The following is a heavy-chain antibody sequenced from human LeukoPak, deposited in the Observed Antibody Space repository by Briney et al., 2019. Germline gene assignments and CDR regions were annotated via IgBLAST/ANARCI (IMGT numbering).Heavy chain of an antibody. CDR2: IYYSGLT. Sequence: SETLSLTCAVPGGSIRSSSYYWGWLRQPPGKGLAWIGSIYYSGLTYYSPSLKSRVTISVDTSKNQFSLKLSSVTAADTAVYYCARHDPDSYDWFDPWGQGTLVTVSS. D-gene: IGHD5-18*01. J-gene: IGHJ5*02. CDR3: ARHDPDSYDWFDP. V-gene: IGHV4-39*01. CDR1: GGSIRSSSYY.